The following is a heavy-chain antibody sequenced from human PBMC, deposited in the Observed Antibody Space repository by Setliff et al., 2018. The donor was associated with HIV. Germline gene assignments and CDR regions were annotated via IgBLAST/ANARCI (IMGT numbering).Heavy chain of an antibody. V-gene: IGHV4-61*02. D-gene: IGHD3-16*02. CDR2: IYSSGIT. J-gene: IGHJ4*02. CDR1: GGSISSGSYF. Sequence: SETLSLTCTVSGGSISSGSYFWNWIRQPAGKGLEWIGRIYSSGITNYNPSLKSRLTISLDTSKNQFSLQVTSVTAADTAVYYCARGFAFGGVIVIPYYFDYWGQGTLVTVSS. CDR3: ARGFAFGGVIVIPYYFDY.